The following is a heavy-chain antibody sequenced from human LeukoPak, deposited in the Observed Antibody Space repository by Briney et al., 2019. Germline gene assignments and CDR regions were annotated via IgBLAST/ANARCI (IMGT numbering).Heavy chain of an antibody. J-gene: IGHJ4*02. V-gene: IGHV1-8*01. D-gene: IGHD6-13*01. CDR3: ARDPYSSSWSFVTCPLVRLYYFNY. CDR1: GYTFTSYD. Sequence: ASVKVSCKASGYTFTSYDINWVRQATGQGLEWMGWMNPNSGNTGYAQKFQGRVTMTRNTSISTAYMELSSLRSEDTAVYYCARDPYSSSWSFVTCPLVRLYYFNYWGQGTLVTVSS. CDR2: MNPNSGNT.